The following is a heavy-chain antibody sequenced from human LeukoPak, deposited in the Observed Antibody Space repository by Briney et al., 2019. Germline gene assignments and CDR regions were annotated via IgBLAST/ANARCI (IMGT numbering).Heavy chain of an antibody. CDR2: IRSKAYGGTT. J-gene: IGHJ4*02. Sequence: GGSLRLSCTASGFTFGDYAMSWVRQAPGKGLEWVGFIRSKAYGGTTEYAASVKGRFTISRDDSKSIAYLQMNSLKTEDTAVYYCTREDYYDSSGYQMPYDYWGQGTLVTVSS. CDR1: GFTFGDYA. V-gene: IGHV3-49*04. CDR3: TREDYYDSSGYQMPYDY. D-gene: IGHD3-22*01.